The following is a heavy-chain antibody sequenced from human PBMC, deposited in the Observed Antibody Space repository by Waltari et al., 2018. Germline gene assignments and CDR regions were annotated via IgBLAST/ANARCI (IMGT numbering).Heavy chain of an antibody. CDR1: GGSISSRSYY. D-gene: IGHD4-4*01. V-gene: IGHV4-39*01. CDR3: ARLDSYYDGDY. J-gene: IGHJ4*02. CDR2: INYSGST. Sequence: QLQLQESGPGLVKPSETLSLTCTVSGGSISSRSYYWGWIRQPPGKGLEWIGNINYSGSTYYNPSPKSRVTISVDTSKNQFSLRLNSVTAADTAVYYCARLDSYYDGDYWGQGTLVTVSS.